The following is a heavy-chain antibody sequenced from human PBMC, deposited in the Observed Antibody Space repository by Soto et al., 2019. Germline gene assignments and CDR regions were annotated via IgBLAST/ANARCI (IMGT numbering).Heavy chain of an antibody. CDR3: ACWRDTDPHVGNYYNGMDI. V-gene: IGHV1-69*12. D-gene: IGHD1-1*01. CDR2: IMPIFGTA. J-gene: IGHJ6*04. CDR1: GGTFKSYA. Sequence: QVQLVQSGAEVKKPGASVKVSCKASGGTFKSYAISWVRQAPGQGLEWLGGIMPIFGTADYAQKFQGRVTITADESTSTAYMELSRLRSEDTAVYYCACWRDTDPHVGNYYNGMDIWGEGTTVTVSA.